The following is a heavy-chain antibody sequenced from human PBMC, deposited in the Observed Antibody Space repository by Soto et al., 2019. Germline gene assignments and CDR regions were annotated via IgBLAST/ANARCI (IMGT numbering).Heavy chain of an antibody. CDR3: ARVRLSIAVNDALEV. J-gene: IGHJ3*01. Sequence: QVRLVESGGGVVQPGTSLRLSCAASGFTFSDYVIHWVRQAAGKGLEWVASMTYDGATEYYADSVKGRFTMSRDNSKRALSLQMHSLRPDDTAVYYCARVRLSIAVNDALEVWGQGTTVTVSS. D-gene: IGHD3-3*02. V-gene: IGHV3-30*14. CDR1: GFTFSDYV. CDR2: MTYDGATE.